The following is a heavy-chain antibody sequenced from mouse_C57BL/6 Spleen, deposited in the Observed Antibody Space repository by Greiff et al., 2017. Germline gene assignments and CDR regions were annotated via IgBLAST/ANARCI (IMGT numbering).Heavy chain of an antibody. D-gene: IGHD2-5*01. Sequence: QVQLKQPGAELVRPGSSVKLSCKASGYTFTSYWMHWVKQRPIQGLEWIGNIDPSDSETHYNQKFKDKATLTEDKSSSTAYMQLSSLTSEDSAVYYCARSGSNYGAWFAYWGQGTLVTVSA. J-gene: IGHJ3*01. CDR3: ARSGSNYGAWFAY. CDR2: IDPSDSET. CDR1: GYTFTSYW. V-gene: IGHV1-52*01.